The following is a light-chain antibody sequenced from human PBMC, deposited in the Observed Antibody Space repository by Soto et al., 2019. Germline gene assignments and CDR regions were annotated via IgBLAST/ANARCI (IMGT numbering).Light chain of an antibody. CDR1: QSLSSR. V-gene: IGKV3-15*01. CDR3: QQYNNWPKT. CDR2: GAS. Sequence: EIVLTQSPGTLSVSPGDRVTLSCRASQSLSSRSLAWYQQKPGQAPRLLIYGASARATGIPARFSGSGSGTEFTLTISSLQSEDIAVYYCQQYNNWPKTFGQGTKVDIK. J-gene: IGKJ1*01.